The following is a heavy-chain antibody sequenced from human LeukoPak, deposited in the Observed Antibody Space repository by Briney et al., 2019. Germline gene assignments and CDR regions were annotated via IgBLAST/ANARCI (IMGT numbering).Heavy chain of an antibody. CDR3: AKIPMITFGGVIYYFDY. D-gene: IGHD3-16*02. CDR1: GFTFSGYA. J-gene: IGHJ4*02. Sequence: PPGGSLRLSCAASGFTFSGYAMSWVRQAPGKGLEWVSAISGSGGSTYYADSVKGRFTISRDNSKNTLYLQMNSLRAEDTAVYYCAKIPMITFGGVIYYFDYWGQGTLVTVSS. CDR2: ISGSGGST. V-gene: IGHV3-23*01.